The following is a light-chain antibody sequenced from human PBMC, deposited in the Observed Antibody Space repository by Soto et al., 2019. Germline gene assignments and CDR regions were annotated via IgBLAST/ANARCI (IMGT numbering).Light chain of an antibody. V-gene: IGKV3-11*01. CDR1: QSVSSY. Sequence: EIVLTQSPATLSLSPGERATLSCRASQSVSSYLAWYQQKPGQAPRLLIYDASNRATGIPARFSGSGSGTDFTLTISSLEPEDFAVYYCQHRSNWPAVTFGPGTKVDIK. CDR2: DAS. J-gene: IGKJ3*01. CDR3: QHRSNWPAVT.